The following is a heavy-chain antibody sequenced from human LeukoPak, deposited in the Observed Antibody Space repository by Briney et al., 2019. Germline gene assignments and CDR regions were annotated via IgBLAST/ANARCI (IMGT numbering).Heavy chain of an antibody. CDR3: ARDPGYSNSPYYLDY. CDR2: ISSGGTYV. D-gene: IGHD5-12*01. J-gene: IGHJ4*02. CDR1: GFTFSSYS. V-gene: IGHV3-21*01. Sequence: GGSLRLSCAASGFTFSSYSMNWVRQAPGKGLEWVSSISSGGTYVDYADSVKGRFTISRDNAKNSLYLQMNSLRAEDTAVFYCARDPGYSNSPYYLDYWGQGTLVTVSS.